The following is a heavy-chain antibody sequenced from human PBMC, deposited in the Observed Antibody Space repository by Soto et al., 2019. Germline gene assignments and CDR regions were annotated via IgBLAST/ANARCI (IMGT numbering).Heavy chain of an antibody. Sequence: PGGSLRLSCAASGFTFSSYAMSWVRQAPGKGLEWVSAISGSGGSTYYADSVKGRFTISRDNSKNTLYLQMNSLRAEDTAVYYCAKSPRAYDSSGYYDFDYWGQGTLVTVSS. J-gene: IGHJ4*02. CDR3: AKSPRAYDSSGYYDFDY. CDR2: ISGSGGST. CDR1: GFTFSSYA. D-gene: IGHD3-22*01. V-gene: IGHV3-23*01.